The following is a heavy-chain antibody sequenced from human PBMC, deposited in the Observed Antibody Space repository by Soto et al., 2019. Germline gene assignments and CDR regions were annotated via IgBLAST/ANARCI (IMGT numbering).Heavy chain of an antibody. CDR2: IGIGSSTK. J-gene: IGHJ3*01. CDR3: ARDQLYYNDISGRPLNAFDV. D-gene: IGHD3-22*01. CDR1: GFTFRNYG. V-gene: IGHV3-48*01. Sequence: GGSLRLSCAASGFTFRNYGMNWVRQDPGKGLEWVSYIGIGSSTKYYADSVKGRFTISRDNAKNSLYLQMNSLRAEDTAVYYCARDQLYYNDISGRPLNAFDVWGQGTMVTVSS.